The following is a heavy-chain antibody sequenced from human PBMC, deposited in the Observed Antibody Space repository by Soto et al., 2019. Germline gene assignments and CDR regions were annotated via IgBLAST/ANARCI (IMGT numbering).Heavy chain of an antibody. J-gene: IGHJ4*02. Sequence: GGSLRLSCAASGFTFSSYSMNWVRQAPGKGLEWVSSISSSSSYIYYADSVKGRFTISRDNAKNSLYLQMNSLRAEDTAVYYCARALLVTTVTTGYWGQGTLVTVYS. D-gene: IGHD4-17*01. V-gene: IGHV3-21*01. CDR3: ARALLVTTVTTGY. CDR1: GFTFSSYS. CDR2: ISSSSSYI.